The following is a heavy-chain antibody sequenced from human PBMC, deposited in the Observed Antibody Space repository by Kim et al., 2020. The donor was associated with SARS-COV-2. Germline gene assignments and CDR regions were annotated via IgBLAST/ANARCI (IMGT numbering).Heavy chain of an antibody. J-gene: IGHJ4*02. D-gene: IGHD6-19*01. CDR1: GFTFSDYY. V-gene: IGHV3-11*03. CDR2: ISSSSSYT. CDR3: ARGPRGGWNDFDY. Sequence: GGSLRLSCAASGFTFSDYYMSWIRQAPGKGLEWVSYISSSSSYTNYADSVKGRFTISRDNAKNSLYLQMNSLRAEDTAVYYCARGPRGGWNDFDYWGQGTLVTVSS.